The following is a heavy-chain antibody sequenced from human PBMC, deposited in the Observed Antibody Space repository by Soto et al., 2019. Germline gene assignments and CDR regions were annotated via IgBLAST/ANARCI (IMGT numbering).Heavy chain of an antibody. J-gene: IGHJ6*01. CDR1: GGSFSGYY. CDR3: ASERYCSGGSCYRNYYYYGMDV. D-gene: IGHD2-15*01. CDR2: INHSGST. V-gene: IGHV4-34*01. Sequence: QVQLQQWGAGLLKPSETLSLTCAVYGGSFSGYYWSWIRQPPGKGLEWIGEINHSGSTNYNPSLKSRVTISVDTSKNQFSLKLSSVTAADTAVYYCASERYCSGGSCYRNYYYYGMDVW.